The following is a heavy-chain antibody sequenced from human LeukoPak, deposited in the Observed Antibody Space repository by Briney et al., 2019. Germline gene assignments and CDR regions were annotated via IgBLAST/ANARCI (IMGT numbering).Heavy chain of an antibody. CDR2: ISSSGSTI. V-gene: IGHV3-11*04. Sequence: GGSLRLSCAASGFTFSDYYMSWIRQAPGKGLEWVSYISSSGSTIYHADSVKGRFTISRDNAKNSLYLQMNSLRAEDTAVYYCARRFGRSSSSLDAFDIWGQGTMVTVSS. D-gene: IGHD6-6*01. CDR3: ARRFGRSSSSLDAFDI. J-gene: IGHJ3*02. CDR1: GFTFSDYY.